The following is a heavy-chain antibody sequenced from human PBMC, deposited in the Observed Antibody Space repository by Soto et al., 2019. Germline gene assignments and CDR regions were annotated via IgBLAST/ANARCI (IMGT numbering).Heavy chain of an antibody. J-gene: IGHJ4*02. CDR2: ISSSSTYI. CDR1: EFTFGSYS. CDR3: ARALYGSGSYYPFDY. Sequence: EVQLVESGGGLVKPGGSLRLSCAASEFTFGSYSMNWVRQAPGKGLEWVSSISSSSTYIYYADLVKGRFTISRDNAKNSVYLQMNSLRAEDTAVYYCARALYGSGSYYPFDYWGQGTLVTVSS. V-gene: IGHV3-21*01. D-gene: IGHD3-10*01.